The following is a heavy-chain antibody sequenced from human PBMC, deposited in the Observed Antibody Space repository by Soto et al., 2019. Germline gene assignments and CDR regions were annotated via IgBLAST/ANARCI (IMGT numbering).Heavy chain of an antibody. V-gene: IGHV3-33*06. CDR3: AKQYCSSTSCPDHYYYYYMDV. CDR1: GFTFSSYG. D-gene: IGHD2-2*01. CDR2: IWYDGSNK. J-gene: IGHJ6*03. Sequence: PRLSCAASGFTFSSYGMHWARQGPGKGLEWVAVIWYDGSNKVYADSVKGRFTISKDNSKNTLYLQMNSLRAEDTAVYYCAKQYCSSTSCPDHYYYYYMDVWGKGTTVTVSS.